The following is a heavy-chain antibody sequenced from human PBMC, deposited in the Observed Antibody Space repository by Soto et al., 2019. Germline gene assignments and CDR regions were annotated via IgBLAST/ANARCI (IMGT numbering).Heavy chain of an antibody. CDR3: LSDKITGLFDD. D-gene: IGHD2-8*02. V-gene: IGHV4-34*01. J-gene: IGHJ4*02. Sequence: SETLSLTCAVYGGSFIGYYWTWILQPPWTGLEWIGEINHSGSTNYNPYLKSRVTISVDTSKSQFSLKLTSVPAADPAVYYCLSDKITGLFDDGGQGTLVTVSS. CDR2: INHSGST. CDR1: GGSFIGYY.